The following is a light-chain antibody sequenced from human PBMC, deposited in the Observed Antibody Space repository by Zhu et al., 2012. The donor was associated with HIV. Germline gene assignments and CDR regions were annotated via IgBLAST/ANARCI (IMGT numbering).Light chain of an antibody. CDR3: QQVNSYPLT. V-gene: IGKV1-9*01. J-gene: IGKJ4*01. CDR1: QGISSY. Sequence: DPVSITCRASQGISSYLAWYQQRPGKAPKLLIYAASTLQSGVPSRFSGSGSETEFTLTISSLRPEDCATYYCQQVNSYPLTFGGGTKVEIK. CDR2: AAS.